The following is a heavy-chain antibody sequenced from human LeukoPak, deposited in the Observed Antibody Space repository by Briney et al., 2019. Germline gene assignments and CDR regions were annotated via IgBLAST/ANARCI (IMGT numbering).Heavy chain of an antibody. D-gene: IGHD6-13*01. J-gene: IGHJ4*02. CDR2: IYNGGSA. V-gene: IGHV3-66*01. Sequence: GGSLRLSCAASGFTVSSKYISWVRQAPGRGLEWVSVIYNGGSADYADSVKGRFTISRDNSKSKVYLQMNSLRVEDTAVYYCAREASYSGSWWYFDHWGQGTLVAVSS. CDR1: GFTVSSKY. CDR3: AREASYSGSWWYFDH.